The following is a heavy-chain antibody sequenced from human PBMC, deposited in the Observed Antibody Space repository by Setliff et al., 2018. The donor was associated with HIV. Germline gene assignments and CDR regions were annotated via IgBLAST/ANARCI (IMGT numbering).Heavy chain of an antibody. CDR3: ASTTYYYDSSGHPPGWFDP. D-gene: IGHD3-22*01. J-gene: IGHJ5*02. CDR2: VIPILGIA. Sequence: SVKVSCKASGGTFSSYTISWVRQAPGQGLEWMGRVIPILGIANNAQKFQGRVTMTADKSTSTAYMGLSSLRSDDTAVYYCASTTYYYDSSGHPPGWFDPWGQGTLVTVSS. CDR1: GGTFSSYT. V-gene: IGHV1-69*02.